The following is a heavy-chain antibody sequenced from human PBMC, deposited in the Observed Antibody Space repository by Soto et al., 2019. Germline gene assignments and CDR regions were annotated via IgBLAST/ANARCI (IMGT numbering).Heavy chain of an antibody. J-gene: IGHJ6*02. D-gene: IGHD2-15*01. CDR2: IRSKANSYAT. CDR3: TSPDIVVPYYYGMDV. Sequence: EVQLVESGGGLVQPGGSLKLSCAASGFTFSGSAMHWVRQASGKGLEWVGRIRSKANSYATAYAASVKGRFTISRDDSKNTAYLQMNSLKTEDTAVYYCTSPDIVVPYYYGMDVWGQGTTVTVSS. V-gene: IGHV3-73*02. CDR1: GFTFSGSA.